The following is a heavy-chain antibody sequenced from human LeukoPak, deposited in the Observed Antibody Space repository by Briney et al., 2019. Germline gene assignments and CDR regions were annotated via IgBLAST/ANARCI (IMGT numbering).Heavy chain of an antibody. CDR3: ARSPLYYDFWSGYYPPYYMDV. D-gene: IGHD3-3*01. V-gene: IGHV3-7*01. J-gene: IGHJ6*03. CDR1: GFTFSSYS. CDR2: IKQDGSEK. Sequence: GGSLRLSCAASGFTFSSYSMNWVRQAPGKGLEWVANIKQDGSEKYYVDSVKGRFTISRDNAKNSLYLQMNSLRAEDTAVYYCARSPLYYDFWSGYYPPYYMDVWGKGTTVTVSS.